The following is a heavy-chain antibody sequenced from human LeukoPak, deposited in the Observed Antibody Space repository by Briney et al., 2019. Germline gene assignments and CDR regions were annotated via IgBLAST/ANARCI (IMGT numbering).Heavy chain of an antibody. J-gene: IGHJ5*02. CDR1: GYTFTSYY. D-gene: IGHD4-23*01. CDR3: ARDNSVEDTAWWFDP. CDR2: INPSGGST. V-gene: IGHV1-46*01. Sequence: ASVKVSCKASGYTFTSYYMHWVRQAPGQRLEWRGIINPSGGSTSYAQKFQGRVTMTRDMSTSTDYMELSSVRSEDTAVYYCARDNSVEDTAWWFDPWGQGTLVTVSS.